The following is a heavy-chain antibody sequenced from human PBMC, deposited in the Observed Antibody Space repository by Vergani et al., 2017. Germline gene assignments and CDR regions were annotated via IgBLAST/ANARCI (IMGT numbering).Heavy chain of an antibody. D-gene: IGHD3-3*01. CDR2: IYTSGST. J-gene: IGHJ6*02. V-gene: IGHV4-61*02. Sequence: QVQLQESGPGLVKPSQTLSLTCTVSGGSISSGSYYWSWIRQPAGKGLEWIGRIYTSGSTNYNRSLKSRVTISVDTSKNQFSLKLSSVTAADTAVYYCAREGRYDFWGGYYRDVWGQGTTVTVSS. CDR1: GGSISSGSYY. CDR3: AREGRYDFWGGYYRDV.